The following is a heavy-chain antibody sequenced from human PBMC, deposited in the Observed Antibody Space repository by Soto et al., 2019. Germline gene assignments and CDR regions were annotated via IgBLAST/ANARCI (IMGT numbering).Heavy chain of an antibody. Sequence: EVQLVESGGGLVQPGGSLRLSCAASGFTFSDTWMTWVRQAPGKGLEWVANINPDGNGKEYGGSVKGRFTISRDNAKTAFYPRTDRLTAGETALYCCVKSESGDIVGEFWGQGTLLTVSS. CDR1: GFTFSDTW. CDR2: INPDGNGK. J-gene: IGHJ4*02. CDR3: VKSESGDIVGEF. D-gene: IGHD3-10*01. V-gene: IGHV3-7*03.